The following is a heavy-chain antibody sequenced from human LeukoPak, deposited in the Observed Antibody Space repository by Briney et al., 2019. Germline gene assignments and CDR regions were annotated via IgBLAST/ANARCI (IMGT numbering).Heavy chain of an antibody. CDR1: GYTFTGYY. V-gene: IGHV1-2*02. D-gene: IGHD4-23*01. J-gene: IGHJ6*03. CDR3: ARMTTVVATYYYYMDV. CDR2: INPNSGGT. Sequence: GASVKVSCKASGYTFTGYYMQWVRQAPGQGLEWMGWINPNSGGTNYAQKLQGRVTMTTDTSTSTAYMELRSLRSDDTAVYYCARMTTVVATYYYYMDVWGKGTTVTVSS.